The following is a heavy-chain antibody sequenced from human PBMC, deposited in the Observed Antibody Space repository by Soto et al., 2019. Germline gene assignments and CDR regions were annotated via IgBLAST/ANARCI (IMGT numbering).Heavy chain of an antibody. CDR2: IYHSGST. V-gene: IGHV4-4*02. J-gene: IGHJ6*03. CDR1: GGSISSSNW. CDR3: ATAHRYSGSYYYYYYMDV. Sequence: SETLSLTCAVSGGSISSSNWWSWVRQPPGKGLEWIGEIYHSGSTNYNPSLKSRVTISVDKSKNQFSLKLSSVTAADTAVYYCATAHRYSGSYYYYYYMDVWGKGTTVTVSS. D-gene: IGHD1-26*01.